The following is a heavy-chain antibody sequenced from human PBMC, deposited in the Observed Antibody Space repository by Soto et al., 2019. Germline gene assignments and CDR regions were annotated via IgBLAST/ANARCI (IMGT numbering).Heavy chain of an antibody. J-gene: IGHJ6*02. Sequence: GASVKVSCKASGYTFTSYGISWVRQAPGQGLEWMGWISAYNGNTNYAQKLQGRVTMTTDTSTSTAYMELRSLRSDDTAVYYCARDVDTAMVIYYYYGMDVWGQGTTVTVS. CDR3: ARDVDTAMVIYYYYGMDV. D-gene: IGHD5-18*01. CDR1: GYTFTSYG. CDR2: ISAYNGNT. V-gene: IGHV1-18*01.